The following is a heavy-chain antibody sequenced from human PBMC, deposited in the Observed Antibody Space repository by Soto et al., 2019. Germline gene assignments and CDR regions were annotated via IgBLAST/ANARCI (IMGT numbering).Heavy chain of an antibody. CDR1: GGTFSNYA. V-gene: IGHV1-69*12. J-gene: IGHJ4*02. CDR2: IIPIFGTT. Sequence: QVQLVQSGAEVKKPGSSVKVSCKASGGTFSNYAISWVRQAPGQGLEWMGGIIPIFGTTNYAQRFQGRVTITADEXSSTAYMELSSRRSEDTAVYYCARVSSSWYKDYFDYWGQGTLVTVSS. D-gene: IGHD6-13*01. CDR3: ARVSSSWYKDYFDY.